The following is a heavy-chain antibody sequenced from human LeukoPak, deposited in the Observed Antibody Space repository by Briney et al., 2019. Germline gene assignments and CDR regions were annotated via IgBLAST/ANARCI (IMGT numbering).Heavy chain of an antibody. V-gene: IGHV4-4*07. Sequence: SETLSLTCTVSGGSISNYYWSWIRQPAGKGLERIGRIYAGGTASYNPSLKSRVTMSADMSKNQLSLKLTSVTAADTAVYYCTREPVLWGQGTLVTVSS. D-gene: IGHD4/OR15-4a*01. CDR1: GGSISNYY. CDR2: IYAGGTA. CDR3: TREPVL. J-gene: IGHJ4*02.